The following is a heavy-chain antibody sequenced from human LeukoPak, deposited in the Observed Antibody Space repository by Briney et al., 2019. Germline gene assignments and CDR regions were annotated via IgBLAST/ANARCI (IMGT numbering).Heavy chain of an antibody. CDR2: TYYRSKWYN. D-gene: IGHD3-9*01. CDR3: ARDQSAIFYGMDV. CDR1: GDSVSSNSAA. Sequence: SQTLSLTCAISGDSVSSNSAAWHWLRQSPSRGLQWLGRTYYRSKWYNDYAVSVKSRITINPDTSKNQFSLQLNSVTPEDTAVYYCARDQSAIFYGMDVWGQGTTVTVSS. J-gene: IGHJ6*02. V-gene: IGHV6-1*01.